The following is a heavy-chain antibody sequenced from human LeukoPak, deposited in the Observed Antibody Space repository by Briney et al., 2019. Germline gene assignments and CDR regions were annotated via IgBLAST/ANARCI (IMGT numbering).Heavy chain of an antibody. V-gene: IGHV4-30-2*01. J-gene: IGHJ3*02. D-gene: IGHD3-10*01. CDR2: INHSGST. CDR1: GGSIRSGDYS. CDR3: ARTRLLWFGELLFRDAFDI. Sequence: SQTLSLTRTVSGGSIRSGDYSWSWLRQPPGKGLEWIGEINHSGSTNYNPSLKSRVTISVDTSKNQFSLKLSSVTAADTAVYYWARTRLLWFGELLFRDAFDIWGQGTMVTVSS.